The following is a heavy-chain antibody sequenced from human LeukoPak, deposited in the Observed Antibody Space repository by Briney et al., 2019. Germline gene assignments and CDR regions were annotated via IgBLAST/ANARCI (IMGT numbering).Heavy chain of an antibody. V-gene: IGHV1-46*01. CDR3: ARTQDWSHIANFDY. Sequence: ASVKVSFKASGYSFISYGISWVRQAPGQGLEWMGIINPSGGSTSYAQKFQGRVTMTRDTSTSTVYMELSSLGSEDTAVYYCARTQDWSHIANFDYWGQGTLVTVSS. CDR2: INPSGGST. CDR1: GYSFISYG. J-gene: IGHJ4*02. D-gene: IGHD3/OR15-3a*01.